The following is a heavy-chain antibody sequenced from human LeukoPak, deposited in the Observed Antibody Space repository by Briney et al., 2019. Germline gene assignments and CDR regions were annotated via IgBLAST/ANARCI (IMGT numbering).Heavy chain of an antibody. CDR2: IKHDGTEK. V-gene: IGHV3-7*01. Sequence: PGGSLRLSCAASGFTFSSYWMSWVRQAPGKGLEWVANIKHDGTEKYCVDSVKGRFTISRDNAKNSLYLQMNSLRAEDTAVYYCAREHKDIVVVPAAMKGAFYYYYYMDVWGKGTTVTVSS. CDR3: AREHKDIVVVPAAMKGAFYYYYYMDV. D-gene: IGHD2-2*01. CDR1: GFTFSSYW. J-gene: IGHJ6*03.